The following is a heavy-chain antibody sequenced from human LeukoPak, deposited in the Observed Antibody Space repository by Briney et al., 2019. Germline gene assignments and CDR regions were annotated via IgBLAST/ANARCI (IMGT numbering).Heavy chain of an antibody. CDR1: GFTFSSYW. CDR3: ARAYYSINWFVP. V-gene: IGHV3-7*01. Sequence: LSGGSLRLSCVASGFTFSSYWMSWVRQAPGRGLEWVANIKQDGSDKYYVDSVKGRFTISRDSAKNSLYLQMNSLRVEDTAVYYCARAYYSINWFVPWGQGTLVTVSS. J-gene: IGHJ5*02. CDR2: IKQDGSDK. D-gene: IGHD4-11*01.